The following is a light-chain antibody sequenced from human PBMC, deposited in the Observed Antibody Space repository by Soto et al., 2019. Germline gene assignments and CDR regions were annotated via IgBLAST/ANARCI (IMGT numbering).Light chain of an antibody. CDR3: SSYTRSSISV. J-gene: IGLJ1*01. V-gene: IGLV2-14*01. CDR2: DVI. CDR1: RSDVGGYDY. Sequence: QSALTQPASVSGSPGQSITISCTGTRSDVGGYDYVSWYQQHPGKAPTLLIYDVINRPSGVSFRFSGSKSGNTASLTISGLQAEDEAEYYCSSYTRSSISVFGTGTKLTVL.